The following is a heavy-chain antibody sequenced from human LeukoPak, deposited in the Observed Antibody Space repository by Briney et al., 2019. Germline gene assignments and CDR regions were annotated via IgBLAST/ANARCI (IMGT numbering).Heavy chain of an antibody. CDR3: ATRSYYDFWSGYLGSFDY. CDR1: GFTFGSYS. CDR2: ISSSSSYI. Sequence: GGSLRLSCAASGFTFGSYSMNWVRQAPGKGLEWASSISSSSSYIYYADSVKGRFTISRDNAKNSLYLQMNSLRAEDTAVYYCATRSYYDFWSGYLGSFDYWGQGTLVTVSS. J-gene: IGHJ4*02. D-gene: IGHD3-3*01. V-gene: IGHV3-21*01.